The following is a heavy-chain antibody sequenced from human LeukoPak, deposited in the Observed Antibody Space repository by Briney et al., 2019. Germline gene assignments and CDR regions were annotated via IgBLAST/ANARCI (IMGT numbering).Heavy chain of an antibody. Sequence: GESLKISCKSSGYSFSNYWIGWVRQMPGKGLEWMGIIYPGDSDTRYSPSFQGQVTISADKSISTAYLQWSSLKASDTAMYYCARRVFGTGIDYWGQGTLVTVSS. CDR2: IYPGDSDT. J-gene: IGHJ4*02. D-gene: IGHD3-16*01. V-gene: IGHV5-51*01. CDR3: ARRVFGTGIDY. CDR1: GYSFSNYW.